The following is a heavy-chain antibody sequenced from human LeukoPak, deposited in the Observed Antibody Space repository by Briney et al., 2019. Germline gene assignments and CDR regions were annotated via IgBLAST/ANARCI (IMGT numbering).Heavy chain of an antibody. CDR2: IIPIFGTA. D-gene: IGHD2-2*01. V-gene: IGHV1-69*01. CDR1: GGTFSSYA. CDR3: ATSEDIVVVPAAENYYYYMDV. J-gene: IGHJ6*03. Sequence: GSSVKVSCKASGGTFSSYANSWVRQAPGQGLEWMGGIIPIFGTANYAQKFQGRVTITADESTSTAYMELSSLRSEDTAVYYCATSEDIVVVPAAENYYYYMDVWGKGTTVTISS.